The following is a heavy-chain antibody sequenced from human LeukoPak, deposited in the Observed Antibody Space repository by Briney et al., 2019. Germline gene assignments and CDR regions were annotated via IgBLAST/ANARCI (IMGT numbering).Heavy chain of an antibody. CDR2: IYPGDSYT. Sequence: GESLKISCTGSGYSFTSYWIGWVRQMPGKGLEWMGIIYPGDSYTRYSPSFQGQVTISADKSISTAYLQWSSLKASDTAMYYCARGNYYDSSGYYYVHDYWGQGTLVTVSS. V-gene: IGHV5-51*01. CDR3: ARGNYYDSSGYYYVHDY. J-gene: IGHJ4*02. D-gene: IGHD3-22*01. CDR1: GYSFTSYW.